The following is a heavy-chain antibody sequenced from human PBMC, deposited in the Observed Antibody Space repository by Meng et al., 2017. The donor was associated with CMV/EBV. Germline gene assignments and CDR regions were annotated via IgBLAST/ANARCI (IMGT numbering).Heavy chain of an antibody. CDR2: IIPIFGTA. J-gene: IGHJ5*02. V-gene: IGHV1-69*05. CDR3: ARHFVVVPEKNWFDP. Sequence: SVKVSYKASGGTFSSYAISWVRQAPGQGLEWMGGIIPIFGTANYAQKFQGRVTITTDESTSTAYMELSSLRSEDTAVYYCARHFVVVPEKNWFDPWGQGTLVTVS. CDR1: GGTFSSYA. D-gene: IGHD2-2*01.